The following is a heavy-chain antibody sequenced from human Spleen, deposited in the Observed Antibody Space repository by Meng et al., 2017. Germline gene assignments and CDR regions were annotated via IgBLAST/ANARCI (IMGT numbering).Heavy chain of an antibody. Sequence: VQLKQGGAGLLKPSETLSLSGVVAGGSFSDYYWSWIRQPPGQGLEWIGEIYHSGSTNYNPSLKSRVTISVDKSKNQFSLNLSSVTAADTAVYYCARWDRSGSYQVYWGQGTLVTVSS. D-gene: IGHD1-26*01. CDR2: IYHSGST. CDR1: GGSFSDYY. V-gene: IGHV4-34*01. CDR3: ARWDRSGSYQVY. J-gene: IGHJ4*02.